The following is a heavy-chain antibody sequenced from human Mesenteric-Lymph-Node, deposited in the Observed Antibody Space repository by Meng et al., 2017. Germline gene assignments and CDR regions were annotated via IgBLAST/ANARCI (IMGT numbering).Heavy chain of an antibody. CDR2: IYTSGST. D-gene: IGHD3-10*01. Sequence: SETLSLTCTVSGGSISSGSYYWSWTRQPAGKGLEWIGRIYTSGSTNYNPSLKNRVTISVDTSKKQFSLKLSSVTAADTAVYYCARDQRGKYGSGSIFDYWGQGTLVTVSS. V-gene: IGHV4-61*02. J-gene: IGHJ4*02. CDR3: ARDQRGKYGSGSIFDY. CDR1: GGSISSGSYY.